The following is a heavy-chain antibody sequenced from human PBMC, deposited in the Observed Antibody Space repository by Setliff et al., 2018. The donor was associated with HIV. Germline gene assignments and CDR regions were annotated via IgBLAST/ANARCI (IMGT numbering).Heavy chain of an antibody. J-gene: IGHJ6*02. CDR3: ARAWPSSGYYPYYYYGMDV. D-gene: IGHD3-22*01. CDR1: GFTFSSYD. CDR2: IGTAGDT. V-gene: IGHV3-13*01. Sequence: PGGSLRLSCAAPGFTFSSYDMHWVRQATGKGLEWVSAIGTAGDTYYPGSVKGRFTISRENAKNSLYLQMNSLRAGDTAVYYCARAWPSSGYYPYYYYGMDVWGQGTTVTVSS.